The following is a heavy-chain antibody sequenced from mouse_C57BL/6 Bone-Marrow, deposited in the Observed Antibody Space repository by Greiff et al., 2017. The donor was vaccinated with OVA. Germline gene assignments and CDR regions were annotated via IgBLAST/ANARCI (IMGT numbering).Heavy chain of an antibody. V-gene: IGHV1-15*01. CDR2: IDPETGGT. Sequence: QVQLQQSGAELVRPGASVTLSCKASGYTFTDYEMHWVKQTPVHGLEWIGAIDPETGGTAYNQKFKGKAILTADESSSTAYMELRSLTSEDSAVYYCTRSGKAWFAYWGQGTLVTVSA. J-gene: IGHJ3*01. CDR1: GYTFTDYE. CDR3: TRSGKAWFAY.